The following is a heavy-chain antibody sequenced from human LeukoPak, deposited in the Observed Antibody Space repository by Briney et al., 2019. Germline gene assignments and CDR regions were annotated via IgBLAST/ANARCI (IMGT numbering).Heavy chain of an antibody. J-gene: IGHJ4*02. CDR3: AVATIKDYFDY. D-gene: IGHD5-24*01. V-gene: IGHV3-48*03. CDR1: GFTFSSYE. Sequence: GGSLRLSCAASGFTFSSYEMNWVRQAPGKGLEWVSYISSSGSTIYYADSAKGRFTISRDNAKSSLYLQMNSLRAEDTAVYYCAVATIKDYFDYWGQGTLVTVSS. CDR2: ISSSGSTI.